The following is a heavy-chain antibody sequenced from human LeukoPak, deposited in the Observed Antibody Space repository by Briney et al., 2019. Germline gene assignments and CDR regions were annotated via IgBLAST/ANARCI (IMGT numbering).Heavy chain of an antibody. CDR2: GTGRGGAT. J-gene: IGHJ4*02. CDR3: AKEGTTVTTPIDY. Sequence: GGSLRLSCAASAFTCNIYALSWVRHTPGKGLEWVSTGTGRGGATYYADSVKGRFTISRDNSQNTLYLQMNRLRAEDTAVYYCAKEGTTVTTPIDYWGQGNLVTVSS. V-gene: IGHV3-23*01. D-gene: IGHD4-17*01. CDR1: AFTCNIYA.